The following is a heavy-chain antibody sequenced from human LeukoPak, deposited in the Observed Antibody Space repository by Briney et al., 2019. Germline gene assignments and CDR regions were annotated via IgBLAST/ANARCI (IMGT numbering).Heavy chain of an antibody. CDR1: GGSISSGDYY. CDR3: AREGGYESSGYYIAY. V-gene: IGHV4-30-4*01. D-gene: IGHD3-22*01. CDR2: IYYSGST. Sequence: SETLSLTCTVSGGSISSGDYYWSWIRQPPGKGLEWIGYIYYSGSTYYNPSLKSRATISVDTSKNQFSLKLSSVTAADTGVDYGAREGGYESSGYYIAYWGQGTLVTVSS. J-gene: IGHJ4*02.